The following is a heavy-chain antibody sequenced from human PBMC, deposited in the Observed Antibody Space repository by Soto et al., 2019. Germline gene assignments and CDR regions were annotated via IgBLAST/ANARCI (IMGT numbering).Heavy chain of an antibody. J-gene: IGHJ5*01. V-gene: IGHV3-23*01. CDR3: ATCYGLDS. D-gene: IGHD2-15*01. Sequence: GGSLRLSCAASGFTFKNYAMFWVRQAPGKGLQWVSSISGGADSTYYADSVKGRFTISRDSSKSTLYLQMNNLTAEDTAVYYCATCYGLDSWGQGTLVTVSS. CDR2: ISGGADST. CDR1: GFTFKNYA.